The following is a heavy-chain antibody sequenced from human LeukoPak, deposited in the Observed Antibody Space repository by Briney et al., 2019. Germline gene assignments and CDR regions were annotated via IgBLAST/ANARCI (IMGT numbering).Heavy chain of an antibody. V-gene: IGHV3-7*01. Sequence: GGSLRLSCAASGFTLGTYWMNWVRQAPGKGLEWVANIKQDGSEKRYVDSVKGRFTISRDNAKNSLFLQMNSLRAEDTAVYYCARDRSSRRDYWGQGTLVTVSS. CDR2: IKQDGSEK. J-gene: IGHJ4*02. CDR3: ARDRSSRRDY. D-gene: IGHD6-13*01. CDR1: GFTLGTYW.